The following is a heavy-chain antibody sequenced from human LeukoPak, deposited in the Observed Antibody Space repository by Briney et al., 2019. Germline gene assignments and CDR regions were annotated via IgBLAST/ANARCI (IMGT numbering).Heavy chain of an antibody. Sequence: GGSLRLSCAASGFTFSSYWMHWVRQAPGNGLVWVARINSDGRSTSYADSVKGRFTISRDNSKNTLYLQMNSLRAEDTAVYYCAKSYTNSWYVGDKAHMSYSYYMDVWGKGTTVTISS. CDR2: INSDGRST. CDR1: GFTFSSYW. V-gene: IGHV3-74*01. J-gene: IGHJ6*03. CDR3: AKSYTNSWYVGDKAHMSYSYYMDV. D-gene: IGHD6-13*01.